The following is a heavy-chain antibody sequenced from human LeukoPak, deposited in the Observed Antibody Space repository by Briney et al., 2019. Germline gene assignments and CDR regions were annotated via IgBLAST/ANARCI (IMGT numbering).Heavy chain of an antibody. D-gene: IGHD1-26*01. V-gene: IGHV3-23*01. CDR1: GFTFSSSA. Sequence: PGGSLRLSCAASGFTFSSSAMTWVRQAPGKGVEWVSGISGSGGSTYYADSVKGRFTISRDNSKNTLYLQMNSLRAEDTAIYYCAKPASQWELPVDWGQGTLVTVSS. CDR3: AKPASQWELPVD. J-gene: IGHJ4*02. CDR2: ISGSGGST.